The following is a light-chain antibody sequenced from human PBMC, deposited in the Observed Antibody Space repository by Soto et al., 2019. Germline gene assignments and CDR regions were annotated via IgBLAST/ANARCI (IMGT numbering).Light chain of an antibody. V-gene: IGKV3-11*01. CDR3: QQRSDWPMFT. CDR1: QSVSSF. Sequence: EIVLTQSPATLSLSPGERATLSCRASQSVSSFVAWYQQKPGQPPRLLIYDASKRVTGTPAKYRGSGSGADFTLTISSLEPEDLAVYYCQQRSDWPMFTFRGGTKVAIK. J-gene: IGKJ4*01. CDR2: DAS.